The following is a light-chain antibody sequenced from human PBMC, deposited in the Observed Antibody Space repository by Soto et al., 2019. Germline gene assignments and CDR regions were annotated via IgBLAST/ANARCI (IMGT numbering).Light chain of an antibody. Sequence: QSVLTQPPSVSGAPGQRVTISCTESSSNIGAGYDVHWYQQLPGTAPKLLIYGNSNRPSGVPDRFSGSKSGTSASLAITGLPAEDVAGYYYYSYDSSLSGCVFGGGTKVTVL. CDR3: YSYDSSLSGCV. V-gene: IGLV1-40*01. CDR2: GNS. CDR1: SSNIGAGYD. J-gene: IGLJ3*02.